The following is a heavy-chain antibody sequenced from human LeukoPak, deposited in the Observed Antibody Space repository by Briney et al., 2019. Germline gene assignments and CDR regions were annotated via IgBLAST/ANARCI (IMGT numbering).Heavy chain of an antibody. CDR2: IKQDGSEK. CDR3: AREFGSYGPYYFDY. V-gene: IGHV3-7*01. Sequence: HPGGSLRLSCAASGFTFSSYWMSWVRQAPGKGLEWVANIKQDGSEKYYVDSVKGRFTISRDNAKNSLYLQMNSLRAEDTAVYYCAREFGSYGPYYFDYWGQGTLVTVSS. J-gene: IGHJ4*02. D-gene: IGHD5-18*01. CDR1: GFTFSSYW.